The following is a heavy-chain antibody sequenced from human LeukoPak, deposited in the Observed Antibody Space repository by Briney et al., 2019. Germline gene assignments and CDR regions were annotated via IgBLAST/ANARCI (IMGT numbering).Heavy chain of an antibody. CDR1: GYTFTSYG. V-gene: IGHV1-18*01. Sequence: ASVKVSCKASGYTFTSYGISWVRQAPGQGLEWMGWISAYNGDTNYAQKLQGRVTMTTDTSTSTAYMELRSLRSDDTAVYYCAREEELLWFGELLRSIDYWGQGTLVTVSS. CDR3: AREEELLWFGELLRSIDY. CDR2: ISAYNGDT. J-gene: IGHJ4*02. D-gene: IGHD3-10*01.